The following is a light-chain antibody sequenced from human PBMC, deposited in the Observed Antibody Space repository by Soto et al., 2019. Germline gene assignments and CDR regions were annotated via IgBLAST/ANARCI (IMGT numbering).Light chain of an antibody. J-gene: IGLJ1*01. V-gene: IGLV1-44*01. CDR2: SDT. CDR1: SSNIGTNT. CDR3: ATWEDSLDVLYV. Sequence: SVLTQPSSASGTPGQRVTISCSGSSSNIGTNTVHWYQHLPGRAPKLLIYSDTQRPSGVSDRFSGSKSGTSASLAISGLQSEDEADYYCATWEDSLDVLYVFGTGTKVTVL.